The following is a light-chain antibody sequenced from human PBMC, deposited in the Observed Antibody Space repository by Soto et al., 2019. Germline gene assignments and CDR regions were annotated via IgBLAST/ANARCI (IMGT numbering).Light chain of an antibody. CDR2: DVS. J-gene: IGLJ2*01. Sequence: QSALTQPASVSGSPGQSITISCTGTSSDVGGYNYVSWYQQHPGKAPKLMIYDVSNRPSGVSNRFSGSNSGNTASLTISGVQAEDEADYYCCSSSSSSTLVFGGGTKVTVL. CDR1: SSDVGGYNY. CDR3: CSSSSSSTLV. V-gene: IGLV2-14*01.